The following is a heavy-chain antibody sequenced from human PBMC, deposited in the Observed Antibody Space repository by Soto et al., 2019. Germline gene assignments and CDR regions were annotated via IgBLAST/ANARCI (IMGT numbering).Heavy chain of an antibody. J-gene: IGHJ3*02. Sequence: QVQLVQSGAEVKQPGSSVKVSCKASRGALSSYAITLVRQAPGQGLDWMGRVIPIYGTPTYAQKFQGRLSLTEDAAKSTAYLELSGMRSEDAAVYFWASAGSRGLNRGAFDIWGQGTMVTVSS. CDR3: ASAGSRGLNRGAFDI. CDR2: VIPIYGTP. CDR1: RGALSSYA. V-gene: IGHV1-69*18.